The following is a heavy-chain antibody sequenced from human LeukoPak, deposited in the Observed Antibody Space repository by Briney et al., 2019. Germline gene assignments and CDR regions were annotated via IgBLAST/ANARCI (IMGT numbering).Heavy chain of an antibody. J-gene: IGHJ4*02. Sequence: GGSLRLSCAASGFTFSSYAMSWVRQAPGKGLEWVSAISGSGGSTYYADSVKGRFTISRDNSRNTLYLQMNSLRAEDTAVYYCALFSYDSSGYYNWGQGTLVTVSS. D-gene: IGHD3-22*01. CDR1: GFTFSSYA. CDR2: ISGSGGST. CDR3: ALFSYDSSGYYN. V-gene: IGHV3-23*01.